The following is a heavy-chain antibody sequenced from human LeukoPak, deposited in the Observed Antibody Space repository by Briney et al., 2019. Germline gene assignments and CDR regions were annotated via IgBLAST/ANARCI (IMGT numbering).Heavy chain of an antibody. V-gene: IGHV1-2*02. J-gene: IGHJ5*02. Sequence: APVKLLWLASGYTFTGYYMHWVRQPPGQGLEWMGWINPNSGGTNYAQKFQGRVTMTRNTSISTAYMELSRLRSDDTAVYYCARDFGLLWFGEINWFDPWGNGILATNSS. CDR2: INPNSGGT. D-gene: IGHD3-10*01. CDR1: GYTFTGYY. CDR3: ARDFGLLWFGEINWFDP.